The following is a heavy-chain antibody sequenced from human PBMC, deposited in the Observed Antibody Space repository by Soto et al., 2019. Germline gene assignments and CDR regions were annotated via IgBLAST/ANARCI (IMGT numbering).Heavy chain of an antibody. Sequence: PGGSLRLSCAASGFTVSSNYMSWVRQAPGKGLEWVSVIYSGGSTYYADSVKGRFTISRDNSKNTLYLQMNSLRAEDTAVYYCAREVAAAGPPQFDYWGQGTLVTVYS. CDR2: IYSGGST. V-gene: IGHV3-53*01. J-gene: IGHJ4*02. D-gene: IGHD6-13*01. CDR1: GFTVSSNY. CDR3: AREVAAAGPPQFDY.